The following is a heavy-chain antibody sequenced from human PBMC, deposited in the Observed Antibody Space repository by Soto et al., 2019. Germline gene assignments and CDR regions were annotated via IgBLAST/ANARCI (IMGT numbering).Heavy chain of an antibody. J-gene: IGHJ4*02. V-gene: IGHV3-23*01. CDR3: ARDRERDAWYEDY. CDR1: GFSFSNYA. CDR2: ISGRDDST. D-gene: IGHD6-13*01. Sequence: GGSLRLSCVASGFSFSNYAMSWVRQAPGKGLEWVSVISGRDDSTYYADSVKGRFTISRDNSKNTLYLQMNSLRAEDTTVYYCARDRERDAWYEDYWGQGTLVTVSS.